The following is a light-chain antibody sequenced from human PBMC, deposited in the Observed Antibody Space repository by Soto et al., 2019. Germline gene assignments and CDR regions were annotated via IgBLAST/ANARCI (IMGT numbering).Light chain of an antibody. CDR2: AAS. J-gene: IGKJ4*01. Sequence: AIQMTQSPSSLSASVGDRVTITCRASQGIRNDLGWYQQKPGKAPKLLIYAASSLHSGVPSGFRGSGPGTDFTLTISSLQPEDFATYYCLQDYNYPPTFGGGTKVEIK. CDR1: QGIRND. CDR3: LQDYNYPPT. V-gene: IGKV1-6*01.